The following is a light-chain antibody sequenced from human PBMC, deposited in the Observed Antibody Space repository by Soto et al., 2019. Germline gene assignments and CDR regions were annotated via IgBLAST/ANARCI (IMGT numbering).Light chain of an antibody. CDR2: GAS. CDR1: QSVSSN. CDR3: LQYNNWVLWT. V-gene: IGKV3-15*01. Sequence: EIVMTQSPATLSVSPGERATLSCRASQSVSSNLAWYQQKPGQAPRLLIYGASTRATGVPAGFSGSESGTEFTLTVSRLQAEDFAVYYCLQYNNWVLWTFGQGTKVEIK. J-gene: IGKJ1*01.